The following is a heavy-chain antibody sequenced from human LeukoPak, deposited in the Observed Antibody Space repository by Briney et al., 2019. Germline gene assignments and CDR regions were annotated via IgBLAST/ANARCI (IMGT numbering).Heavy chain of an antibody. CDR2: TYYRSKWYN. V-gene: IGHV6-1*01. CDR1: GVSVSSKSAT. CDR3: ARDPRVSAGWQFDY. D-gene: IGHD6-19*01. J-gene: IGHJ4*02. Sequence: SQTLSLTCAISGVSVSSKSATWNWIRQSPSRGLEWLGKTYYRSKWYNDSAVSVKSRITISPDTSQNQISLQLNSVTPEDTAMYYCARDPRVSAGWQFDYWGQGTLVTVSS.